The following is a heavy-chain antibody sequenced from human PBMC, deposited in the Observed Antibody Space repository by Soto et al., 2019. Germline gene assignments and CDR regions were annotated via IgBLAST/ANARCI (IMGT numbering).Heavy chain of an antibody. D-gene: IGHD5-12*01. Sequence: SEPLSLTCTVSVGSISSSHYYWNWIRQPPGKGLEWIGYIYYSGSTYYSPSLKSRVTISLDTSKNQFSLNLTSVTAADTAVYYCARGGNSAYEVYYYYGRDVWGQGTTVT. CDR1: VGSISSSHYY. J-gene: IGHJ6*02. CDR3: ARGGNSAYEVYYYYGRDV. V-gene: IGHV4-30-4*01. CDR2: IYYSGST.